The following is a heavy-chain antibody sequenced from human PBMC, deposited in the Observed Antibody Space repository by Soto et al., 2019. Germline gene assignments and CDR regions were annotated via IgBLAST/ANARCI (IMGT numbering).Heavy chain of an antibody. Sequence: SETLSLTCTVSGGSISSGGYYWSWIRQHPGKGLEWIGYIYYSGSTYYNPSLKSRVTISVDTSKNQFSLKLSSVTAADTAVYYCARGRDDFWSGYYPFDPWGQGTLVTVS. V-gene: IGHV4-31*03. CDR3: ARGRDDFWSGYYPFDP. CDR2: IYYSGST. J-gene: IGHJ5*02. CDR1: GGSISSGGYY. D-gene: IGHD3-3*01.